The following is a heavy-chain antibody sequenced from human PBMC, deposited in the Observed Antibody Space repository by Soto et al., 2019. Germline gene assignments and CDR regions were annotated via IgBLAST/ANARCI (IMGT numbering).Heavy chain of an antibody. CDR2: IGNGGGDI. J-gene: IGHJ2*01. CDR1: GFTFSDYG. CDR3: AKDGGPYKRNWYFDL. D-gene: IGHD3-16*01. Sequence: EVQLLESGGGVEQPGGSLTLSCAASGFTFSDYGMTWVRQAAGKGLEWVSFIGNGGGDIYYADSVKGRFTVSRDNSKNTLYLQMSSLRVEDTAVYYCAKDGGPYKRNWYFDLCGRGTPVTVSS. V-gene: IGHV3-23*01.